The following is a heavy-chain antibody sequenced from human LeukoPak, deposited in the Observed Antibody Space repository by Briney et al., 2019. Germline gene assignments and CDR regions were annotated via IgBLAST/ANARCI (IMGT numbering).Heavy chain of an antibody. D-gene: IGHD3-3*01. V-gene: IGHV3-7*01. CDR2: IKQDGSEK. CDR3: ARHNYDFWSVYMDV. J-gene: IGHJ6*03. Sequence: HPGGSLRLSCAASGFTFSSYWMSWVRQAPGKGLEWLANIKQDGSEKYYVDSVKGRFTISRDNAKNSLYLQMNSLRAEDTAVYYCARHNYDFWSVYMDVWGKGTTVTVSS. CDR1: GFTFSSYW.